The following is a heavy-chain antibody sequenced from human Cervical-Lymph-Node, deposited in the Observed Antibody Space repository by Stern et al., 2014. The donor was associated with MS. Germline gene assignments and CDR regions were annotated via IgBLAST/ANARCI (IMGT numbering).Heavy chain of an antibody. CDR1: GFTFSDYY. J-gene: IGHJ4*02. Sequence: VQLVESGGGLVKPGGSLRLSCAASGFTFSDYYMSWIRQAPGKGLEWISYISGSDTTIYYADSVKGRFTISRDNTKNSLYLKMNSLRGEDTAVYYCARDQGGSYPDYWGQGTLVTVSS. CDR2: ISGSDTTI. CDR3: ARDQGGSYPDY. V-gene: IGHV3-11*01. D-gene: IGHD1-26*01.